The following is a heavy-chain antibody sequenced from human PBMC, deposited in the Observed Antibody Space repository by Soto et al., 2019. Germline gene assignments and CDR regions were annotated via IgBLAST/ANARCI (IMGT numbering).Heavy chain of an antibody. CDR1: GFTFSSYG. CDR3: AKAIAAAGIMIDY. CDR2: ISYDGSNK. V-gene: IGHV3-30*18. J-gene: IGHJ4*02. D-gene: IGHD6-13*01. Sequence: QVQLVESGGGVVQPGRSLRLSCAASGFTFSSYGMHWVRQAPGKGLEWVAVISYDGSNKYYADSVKGRFTISRDNSKNTLYLQMNSLRAEDTAVYYCAKAIAAAGIMIDYWGQGTLVTVSS.